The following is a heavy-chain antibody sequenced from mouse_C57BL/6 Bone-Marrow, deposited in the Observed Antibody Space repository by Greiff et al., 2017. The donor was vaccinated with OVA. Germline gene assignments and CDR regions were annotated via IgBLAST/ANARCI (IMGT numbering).Heavy chain of an antibody. CDR2: INYDGSST. CDR1: GFTFSDYY. D-gene: IGHD3-3*01. CDR3: ARGDPDAMDY. Sequence: EVKLVESEGGLVQPGSSMKLSCTASGFTFSDYYMAWVRQVPEKGLEWVANINYDGSSTYYLDSLKSRFIISRDNAKNILYLQMSSLKSEDTATYYCARGDPDAMDYWGQGTSVTVSS. V-gene: IGHV5-16*01. J-gene: IGHJ4*01.